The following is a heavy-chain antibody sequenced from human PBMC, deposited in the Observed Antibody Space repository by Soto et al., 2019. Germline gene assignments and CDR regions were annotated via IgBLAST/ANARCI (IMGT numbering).Heavy chain of an antibody. Sequence: EVQLVESGGDLVQPGGSLRLSCTGSGFTFSNYWMNWVRRAPGKGLEWVANIKQDGSAKYYVDSVKGRFTISRDNARNPVDLQLNSLRADDTAVYYCTGGPGWGFDHWGQGTLVTVSS. V-gene: IGHV3-7*01. J-gene: IGHJ4*02. CDR2: IKQDGSAK. D-gene: IGHD3-16*01. CDR1: GFTFSNYW. CDR3: TGGPGWGFDH.